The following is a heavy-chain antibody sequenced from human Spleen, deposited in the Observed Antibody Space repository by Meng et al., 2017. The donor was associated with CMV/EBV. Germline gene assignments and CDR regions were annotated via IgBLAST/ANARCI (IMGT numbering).Heavy chain of an antibody. Sequence: SAFNILTYCMHWVRQAPGEGLEWMGAITPTDGSTNYAQKFLGRVIMTRDTSTSTLYMELTRLTSEDTALYHCARGGSLVNGGGYPGGSWGQGTLVTVSS. V-gene: IGHV1-46*01. J-gene: IGHJ5*02. CDR1: AFNILTYC. CDR2: ITPTDGST. D-gene: IGHD2-8*01. CDR3: ARGGSLVNGGGYPGGS.